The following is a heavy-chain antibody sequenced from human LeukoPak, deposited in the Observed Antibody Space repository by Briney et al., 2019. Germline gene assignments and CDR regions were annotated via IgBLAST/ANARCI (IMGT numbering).Heavy chain of an antibody. V-gene: IGHV3-48*01. CDR2: ISSSSSTI. CDR1: GFTFSSYS. CDR3: ARELITTVTTEPPDY. D-gene: IGHD4-11*01. J-gene: IGHJ4*02. Sequence: GGSLRLSCAASGFTFSSYSMNWVRQAPGKGLEWVSYISSSSSTIYYADSVKGRFTISRDNAKNSLYLQMNSLRAEDTAVYYCARELITTVTTEPPDYWGQGTLVTVSS.